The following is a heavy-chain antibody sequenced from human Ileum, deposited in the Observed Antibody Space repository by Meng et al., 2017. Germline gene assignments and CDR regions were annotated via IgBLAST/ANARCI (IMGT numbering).Heavy chain of an antibody. Sequence: QVHLRESGPGLVRPSGTLSLTWAGSSGSISSNTYWSWVRQPPGKGLEWIGQISHSGSAYYNPSLKSRVTMSVDKSKSQFSLMLTSVTAADTAIYYCARHGGYSQDFWGQGTLVTVSS. CDR3: ARHGGYSQDF. J-gene: IGHJ4*02. CDR2: ISHSGSA. CDR1: SGSISSNTY. D-gene: IGHD4-23*01. V-gene: IGHV4-4*02.